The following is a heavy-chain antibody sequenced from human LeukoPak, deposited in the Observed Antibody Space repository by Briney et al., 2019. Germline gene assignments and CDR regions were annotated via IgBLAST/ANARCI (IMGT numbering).Heavy chain of an antibody. Sequence: GGSLRLSCAASGFTFITYCIHWVRQAPGKGLEYVSGMSNDGGRTYYADSVKGRFTISRDNSKNTLYLQMNSLRAEDTAVYYCAKKTWDSSAWYFFDYWGQGTLVTVSS. V-gene: IGHV3-64*04. J-gene: IGHJ4*02. CDR2: MSNDGGRT. D-gene: IGHD3-22*01. CDR1: GFTFITYC. CDR3: AKKTWDSSAWYFFDY.